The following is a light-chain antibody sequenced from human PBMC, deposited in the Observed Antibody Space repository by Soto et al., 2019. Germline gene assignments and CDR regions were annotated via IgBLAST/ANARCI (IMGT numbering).Light chain of an antibody. CDR2: EGT. V-gene: IGLV2-23*01. Sequence: QSVLTQPASVSGSLGQSITISCTGSSSDVGTYYFVYWYQQHPGKVPKLMIYEGTKRPSGVSDRFSGSKSGNTASMTISGLQAEDEANYYCCSYAGNNIFVFGTGTKLTVL. CDR1: SSDVGTYYF. J-gene: IGLJ1*01. CDR3: CSYAGNNIFV.